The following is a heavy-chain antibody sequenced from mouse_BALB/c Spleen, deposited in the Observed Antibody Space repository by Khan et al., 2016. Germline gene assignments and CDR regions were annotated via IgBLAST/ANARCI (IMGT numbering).Heavy chain of an antibody. J-gene: IGHJ1*01. Sequence: QVQLKQSGPELVRPGESVKISCKGSGYTFTDYAMHWVKQSHAKSLEWIGVISIYYDNTNYNQKFKGKATMTVDKSSSTAYMELARLTSEDSAIYYCARRYDYDGGYFDVWGAGTTVTVSS. CDR2: ISIYYDNT. D-gene: IGHD2-4*01. CDR3: ARRYDYDGGYFDV. CDR1: GYTFTDYA. V-gene: IGHV1S137*01.